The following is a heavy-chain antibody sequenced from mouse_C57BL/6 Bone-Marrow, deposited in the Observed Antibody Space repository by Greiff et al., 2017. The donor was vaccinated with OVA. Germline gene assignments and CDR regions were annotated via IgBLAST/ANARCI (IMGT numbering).Heavy chain of an antibody. CDR3: AGLDDAYRGY. CDR1: GYTFTSYG. Sequence: VQLQQSGAELARPGASVKLSCKASGYTFTSYGISWVKQRPGQGLEWIGEIYPRSGNTYYNEKFKGKATLTADKSSSTAYMELRSLTSEDSAVYFCAGLDDAYRGYWGQGTTLTVSS. V-gene: IGHV1-81*01. CDR2: IYPRSGNT. J-gene: IGHJ2*01. D-gene: IGHD2-3*01.